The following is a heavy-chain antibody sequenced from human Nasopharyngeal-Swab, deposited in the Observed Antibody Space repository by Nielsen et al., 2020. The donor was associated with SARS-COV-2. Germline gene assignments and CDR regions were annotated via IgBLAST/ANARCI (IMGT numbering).Heavy chain of an antibody. CDR2: IRSKGNSYAT. CDR1: GFIFSDSA. V-gene: IGHV3-73*01. D-gene: IGHD1-7*01. CDR3: ARDYNWKYFLGY. Sequence: GGSLRLSCAASGFIFSDSAIHWVRQASGKGLEWVGRIRSKGNSYATEYAASVEGRFTISRDDSKNTMYLQMNSLGSEDTAVYYCARDYNWKYFLGYWGQGTLVTVSS. J-gene: IGHJ4*02.